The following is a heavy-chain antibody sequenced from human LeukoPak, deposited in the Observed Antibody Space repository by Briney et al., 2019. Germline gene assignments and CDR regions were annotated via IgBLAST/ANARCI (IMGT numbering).Heavy chain of an antibody. CDR1: GYTFTSYG. CDR3: ASVTYYYDSSGYRVRPSDAFDI. J-gene: IGHJ3*02. V-gene: IGHV1-2*02. D-gene: IGHD3-22*01. Sequence: ASVKVSCKASGYTFTSYGISWVRQAPGQGLEWMGWINPNSGGTNYAQKFQGRVTMTRGTSISTAYMELSRLRSDDTAVYYCASVTYYYDSSGYRVRPSDAFDIWGQGTMVTVSS. CDR2: INPNSGGT.